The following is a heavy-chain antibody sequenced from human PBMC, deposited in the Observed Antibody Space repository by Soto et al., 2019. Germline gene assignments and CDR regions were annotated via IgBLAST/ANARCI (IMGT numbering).Heavy chain of an antibody. CDR2: IYYSGST. CDR1: GGSIRSGDYY. D-gene: IGHD3-3*01. J-gene: IGHJ5*02. CDR3: AREGRADFWSGYGWFDP. V-gene: IGHV4-30-4*01. Sequence: SETLSLTCAVSGGSIRSGDYYSSWIRQPPGKGLEWIGYIYYSGSTYYNPSLKSRLTLSVDTSKKQFSLKLSSVTAADTAVYYCAREGRADFWSGYGWFDPWGQGTLVTVSS.